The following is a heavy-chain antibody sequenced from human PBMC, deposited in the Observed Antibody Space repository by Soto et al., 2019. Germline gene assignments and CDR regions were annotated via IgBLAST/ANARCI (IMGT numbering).Heavy chain of an antibody. D-gene: IGHD3-16*01. CDR3: ARGLTMGQLPSNFDH. J-gene: IGHJ5*02. CDR1: GGSVSNDNFY. CDR2: VHSSGIT. V-gene: IGHV4-61*01. Sequence: SETLSLTCTVSGGSVSNDNFYWSWIRQPPGKGLEWIGYVHSSGITNYNPSLKRRVTISVDTSRNQFSLRLSSATAADTAVYYCARGLTMGQLPSNFDHWGQGTLVTVSS.